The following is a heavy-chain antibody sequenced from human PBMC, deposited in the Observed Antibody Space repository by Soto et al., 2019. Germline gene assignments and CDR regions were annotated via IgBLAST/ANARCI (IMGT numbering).Heavy chain of an antibody. J-gene: IGHJ6*02. CDR3: AKSLIAAAGKVRGPSSYYYYGMDV. V-gene: IGHV3-30*18. D-gene: IGHD6-13*01. CDR1: GFTFSSYG. Sequence: GGSLRLSCAASGFTFSSYGMHWVRQAPGKGLEWVAVISYDGSNKYYADSVKGRFTISRDNSKNTLYLQMNSLRAEDTAVYYCAKSLIAAAGKVRGPSSYYYYGMDVWGQGTTVTVSS. CDR2: ISYDGSNK.